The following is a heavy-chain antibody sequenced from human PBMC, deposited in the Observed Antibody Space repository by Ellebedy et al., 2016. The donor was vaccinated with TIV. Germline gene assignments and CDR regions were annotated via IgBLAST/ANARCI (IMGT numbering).Heavy chain of an antibody. J-gene: IGHJ3*02. CDR1: GGTFSSYA. Sequence: AASVKVFCKASGGTFSSYAISWVRQAPGQGLEWMGGIIPIFGTANYAQKFQGRVTITADESTSTAYMELSSLRSEDTAVYYCAREAPSPVVITNGAFDIWGQGTMVTVSS. CDR2: IIPIFGTA. V-gene: IGHV1-69*13. D-gene: IGHD3-22*01. CDR3: AREAPSPVVITNGAFDI.